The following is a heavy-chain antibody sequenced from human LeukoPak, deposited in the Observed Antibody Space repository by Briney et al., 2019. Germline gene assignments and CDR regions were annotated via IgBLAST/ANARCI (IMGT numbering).Heavy chain of an antibody. Sequence: SGGSLRLSCAASGFTFSSYAMSWVRQAPGKGLEWVSAISGSGGSTYYADSVKGRFTISRDNSKNTLYLQMNSLRAEDTAVYYCAKASPFGGVIDPFDYWGQGTLVTVSS. CDR1: GFTFSSYA. V-gene: IGHV3-23*01. J-gene: IGHJ4*02. CDR3: AKASPFGGVIDPFDY. CDR2: ISGSGGST. D-gene: IGHD3-16*02.